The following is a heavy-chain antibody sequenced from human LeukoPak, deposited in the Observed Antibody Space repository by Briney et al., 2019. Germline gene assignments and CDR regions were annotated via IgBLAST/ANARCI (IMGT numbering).Heavy chain of an antibody. CDR2: ISYDGSNK. D-gene: IGHD2-15*01. Sequence: GGSLRLSCAASGFTFSSYAMHWVRQAPGKGLEWVAVISYDGSNKYYADSVKGRFTISRDNSKNTLYLQMNSLRAEDTAVYYCARDTGGVVVAAMFDYWGQGTLVTVSS. CDR1: GFTFSSYA. V-gene: IGHV3-30*04. CDR3: ARDTGGVVVAAMFDY. J-gene: IGHJ4*02.